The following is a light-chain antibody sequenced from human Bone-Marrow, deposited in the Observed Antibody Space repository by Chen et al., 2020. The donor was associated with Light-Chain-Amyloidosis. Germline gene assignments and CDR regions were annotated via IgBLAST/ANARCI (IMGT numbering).Light chain of an antibody. CDR1: DLPTKS. Sequence: SYELTQPPSLSVSPGQTARITCSGDDLPTKSAYWYQLEPVQAPVLVIHRDTERPSGISERFSGSSSGTTATLTISGVQAEDEADYHCQSADSSGTYEVIFGGGTKLTVL. J-gene: IGLJ2*01. CDR3: QSADSSGTYEVI. V-gene: IGLV3-25*03. CDR2: RDT.